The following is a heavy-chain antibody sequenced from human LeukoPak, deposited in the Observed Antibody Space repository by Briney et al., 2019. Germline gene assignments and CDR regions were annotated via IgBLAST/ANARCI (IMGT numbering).Heavy chain of an antibody. CDR2: IYSGGST. CDR3: ARERDYYFDY. Sequence: GGSLRLSCAASGFTVSSYYMSWVRQAPGKGLEWVSVIYSGGSTYYADSVKGRFTISRDNSKNTLYLQMNSLRAEDTAVYYCARERDYYFDYWGQGTLVTVSS. J-gene: IGHJ4*02. V-gene: IGHV3-53*01. CDR1: GFTVSSYY.